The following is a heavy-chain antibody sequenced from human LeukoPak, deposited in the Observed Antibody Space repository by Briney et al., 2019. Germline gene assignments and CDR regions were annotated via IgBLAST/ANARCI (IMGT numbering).Heavy chain of an antibody. CDR3: ARDRIYGSSPWNAFDI. J-gene: IGHJ3*02. Sequence: ASVKVSCKASGYTFTSYYMHWVRQAPGQGLEWMGIINPSGGSTSYAQKFQGRVTMTRDTSTSTVYMELSSLRSEDTAVYYCARDRIYGSSPWNAFDIWGQGTMVTVSS. CDR1: GYTFTSYY. CDR2: INPSGGST. V-gene: IGHV1-46*01. D-gene: IGHD6-6*01.